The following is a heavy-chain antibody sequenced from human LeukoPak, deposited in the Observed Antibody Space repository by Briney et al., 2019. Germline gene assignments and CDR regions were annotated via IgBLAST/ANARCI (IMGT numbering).Heavy chain of an antibody. D-gene: IGHD1-20*01. CDR2: VEHDGRTK. J-gene: IGHJ4*02. Sequence: GGSLRLSCAGSGFVFASFGRHWFRHAPGKGLEWVAFVEHDGRTKYYAASLKGRFPISIDNFRKSVFLQMNSLRRDDTSLYYCVTDLHGINWSVYWGQGALLTVSS. CDR1: GFVFASFG. V-gene: IGHV3-30*02. CDR3: VTDLHGINWSVY.